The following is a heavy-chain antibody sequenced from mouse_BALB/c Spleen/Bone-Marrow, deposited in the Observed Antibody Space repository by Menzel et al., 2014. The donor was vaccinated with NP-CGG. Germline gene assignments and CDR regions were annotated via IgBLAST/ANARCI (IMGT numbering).Heavy chain of an antibody. V-gene: IGHV2-9*02. J-gene: IGHJ4*01. D-gene: IGHD2-3*01. Sequence: QVQLKDSGPGLVAPSQSLSITCTVSGFSLTSYSVHWVRQPPGKGLEWLGVIWAGGSTNYNSALMSRLSISKDNSKSQVFLKMSSLQTDDTAMFYCARDDDSYAMDYWGQGTSVTVSS. CDR3: ARDDDSYAMDY. CDR1: GFSLTSYS. CDR2: IWAGGST.